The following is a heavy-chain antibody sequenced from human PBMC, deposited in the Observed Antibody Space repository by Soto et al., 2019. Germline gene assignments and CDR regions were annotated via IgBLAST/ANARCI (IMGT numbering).Heavy chain of an antibody. CDR2: INHSGST. V-gene: IGHV4-34*01. CDR1: GGTFRGYY. J-gene: IGHJ4*02. D-gene: IGHD1-26*01. CDR3: ASGSELSGSYSVANY. Sequence: SQTLSLTCAVYGGTFRGYYWSRIRQPPGKGLEWIGEINHSGSTNYNPSLKSRVTISVDTSKNQFSLKLSSVTAADTAVYYCASGSELSGSYSVANYWGQGTLVNVSS.